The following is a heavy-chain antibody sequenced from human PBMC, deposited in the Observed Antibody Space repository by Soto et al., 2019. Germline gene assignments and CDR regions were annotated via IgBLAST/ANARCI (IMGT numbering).Heavy chain of an antibody. CDR1: GVTIMRDCYY. J-gene: IGHJ4*02. Sequence: SETLSLTSSFSGVTIMRDCYYLSLIRQHPGKGLEWIGYIHFSGNSYYNPPLKSRVTISVDTSKSQFSLRLTSVTAADTAVYYCARYRFSGNWSTYDYWGQGSLVTVSS. CDR3: ARYRFSGNWSTYDY. V-gene: IGHV4-31*03. D-gene: IGHD6-13*01. CDR2: IHFSGNS.